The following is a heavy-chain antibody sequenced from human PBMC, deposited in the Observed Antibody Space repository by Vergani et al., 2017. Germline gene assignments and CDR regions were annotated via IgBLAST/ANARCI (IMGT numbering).Heavy chain of an antibody. V-gene: IGHV1-2*02. Sequence: QVQLVQSGAEVKKPGASMKVSCKASGYSFTGYYMHWVRRAPGQGLEWMGWINPNSGGTNYAQKFQGRVTMTRDTSISTAYMELSRLRSDDTAVYYCARDDYGDPRRRMDVWGKGTTVTVSS. CDR3: ARDDYGDPRRRMDV. CDR1: GYSFTGYY. CDR2: INPNSGGT. J-gene: IGHJ6*03. D-gene: IGHD4-17*01.